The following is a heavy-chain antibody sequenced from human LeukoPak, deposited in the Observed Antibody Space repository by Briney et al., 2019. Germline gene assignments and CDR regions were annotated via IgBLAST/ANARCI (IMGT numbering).Heavy chain of an antibody. Sequence: GGSLRLSCAASGFTFDEHGMSWVRQAPGKGPEWVSGINWNGGSTGYADSVKDRFTISRDNAKNSLYLQMNSLRAEDTALYYCARGENFYGSGSYYRLLDFWGQGTLVTVSS. D-gene: IGHD3-10*01. CDR1: GFTFDEHG. J-gene: IGHJ4*02. CDR2: INWNGGST. V-gene: IGHV3-20*04. CDR3: ARGENFYGSGSYYRLLDF.